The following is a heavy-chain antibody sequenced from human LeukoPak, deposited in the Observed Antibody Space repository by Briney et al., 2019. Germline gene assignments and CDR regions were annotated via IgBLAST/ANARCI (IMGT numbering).Heavy chain of an antibody. CDR3: ARDYFPYGSGSNYYGMDV. CDR1: GGSISSADYF. V-gene: IGHV4-30-4*01. CDR2: IYYSGTT. J-gene: IGHJ6*02. D-gene: IGHD3-10*01. Sequence: KSSETLSLTCTVSGGSISSADYFWTWIRQPPGKGLEWIGYIYYSGTTYYNPSLKSRLTLSVDTSKSQFSLKLSSVTAADTAVYYCARDYFPYGSGSNYYGMDVWGQGTTVTVSS.